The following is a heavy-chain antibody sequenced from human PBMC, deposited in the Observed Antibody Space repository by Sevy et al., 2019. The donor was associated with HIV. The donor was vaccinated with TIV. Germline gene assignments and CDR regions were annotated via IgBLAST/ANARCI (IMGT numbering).Heavy chain of an antibody. D-gene: IGHD3-22*01. V-gene: IGHV3-23*01. CDR2: ISGSGGST. Sequence: GGSLRLSCATSGATISNYAMNWVRQATGKGLEWVSGISGSGGSTYYVDSVKGRFTISRDNSKNRLYLQMNSLRAEDTAVYYCAKDSYFDNTLFDYWGHGTLGTVSS. CDR1: GATISNYA. J-gene: IGHJ4*01. CDR3: AKDSYFDNTLFDY.